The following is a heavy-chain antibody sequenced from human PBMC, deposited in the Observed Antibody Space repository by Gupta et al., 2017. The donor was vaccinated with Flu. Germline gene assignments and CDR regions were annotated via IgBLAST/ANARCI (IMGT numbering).Heavy chain of an antibody. Sequence: EVQLLESGGGLVQPGGSLRLSCAASGFTFSSVAHCWVRQAPGKGLEWVSLINDLGRNTYYADSVKGRFTISRDNSKNTLYLQMNSLRAEDTAIYYCVKAAGSGSRTGYYFDYWGQGALVTVSS. D-gene: IGHD1-26*01. J-gene: IGHJ4*02. V-gene: IGHV3-23*01. CDR3: VKAAGSGSRTGYYFDY. CDR2: INDLGRNT. CDR1: GFTFSSVA.